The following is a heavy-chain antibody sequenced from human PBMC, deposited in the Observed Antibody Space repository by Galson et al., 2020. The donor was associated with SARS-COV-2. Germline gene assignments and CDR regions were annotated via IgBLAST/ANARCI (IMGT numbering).Heavy chain of an antibody. V-gene: IGHV4-31*03. CDR3: AREVDCTSTSCHSLDV. CDR1: GGSIRSAGYY. CDR2: ISYTGTT. Sequence: SQTLSLTCTVSGGSIRSAGYYWSWLRQNPGKGLEYIGYISYTGTTYSNPSLKSRLTISIDRSKRQFSLKLTSVTAADTAVYYCAREVDCTSTSCHSLDVWGQGTTVTVSS. J-gene: IGHJ6*02. D-gene: IGHD2-2*01.